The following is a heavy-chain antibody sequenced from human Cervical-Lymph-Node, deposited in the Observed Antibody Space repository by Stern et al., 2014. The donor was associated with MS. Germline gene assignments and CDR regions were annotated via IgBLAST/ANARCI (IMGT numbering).Heavy chain of an antibody. V-gene: IGHV1-18*01. J-gene: IGHJ4*02. CDR2: ISSNDGET. Sequence: QVQLVQSGAEVKKPGASVKVSCKTSGYSFRRYGISWVRQAPGQGLEWVGWISSNDGETSYGQNFQGRVNMTIDTSTTTAYMELRTLRLDDTAVYYCARDGPSDIVRSSLRFWGQGTLVTVSS. D-gene: IGHD6-6*01. CDR3: ARDGPSDIVRSSLRF. CDR1: GYSFRRYG.